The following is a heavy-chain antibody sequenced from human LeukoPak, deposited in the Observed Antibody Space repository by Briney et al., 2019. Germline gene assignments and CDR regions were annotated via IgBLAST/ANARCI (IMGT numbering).Heavy chain of an antibody. V-gene: IGHV4-4*08. Sequence: PSETLSLTCTVSGGSISSYYWSWIRQPPGKGLEWIGYIYTSGSTNYNPSLKSRVTISVDTSKNQFSLKLSSVTAADTAVYYCAKDPNGDYVGAFDSWGQGTMVIVSS. CDR3: AKDPNGDYVGAFDS. D-gene: IGHD4-17*01. CDR1: GGSISSYY. CDR2: IYTSGST. J-gene: IGHJ3*02.